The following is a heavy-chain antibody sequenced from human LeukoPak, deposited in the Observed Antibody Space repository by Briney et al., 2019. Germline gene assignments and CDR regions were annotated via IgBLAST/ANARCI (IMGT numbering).Heavy chain of an antibody. D-gene: IGHD3-22*01. CDR3: ARLMIVGAEAFDI. Sequence: SETLSLTCTVSGGSISSGDYYWSWIRQPPGKGLEWIGYIYYSGSTYYNPSLKSRVTISVDTSKNQFSLKLSSVTAADTAVYYCARLMIVGAEAFDIWGQGTMVTVSS. V-gene: IGHV4-30-4*01. CDR2: IYYSGST. J-gene: IGHJ3*02. CDR1: GGSISSGDYY.